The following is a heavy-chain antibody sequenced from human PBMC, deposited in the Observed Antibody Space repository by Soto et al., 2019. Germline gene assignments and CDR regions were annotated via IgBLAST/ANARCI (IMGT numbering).Heavy chain of an antibody. Sequence: PSETLSLTCTVSGGSILDSTYYWAWIRQPPGKGLEWIGTIFYSGGTFYTPSLKSRVTMSVDTSNNQFSLKLSSVTAADTAVYYCARRASGYYYGWFDPWGQGTLVTVSS. D-gene: IGHD3-22*01. CDR3: ARRASGYYYGWFDP. CDR2: IFYSGGT. J-gene: IGHJ5*02. V-gene: IGHV4-39*01. CDR1: GGSILDSTYY.